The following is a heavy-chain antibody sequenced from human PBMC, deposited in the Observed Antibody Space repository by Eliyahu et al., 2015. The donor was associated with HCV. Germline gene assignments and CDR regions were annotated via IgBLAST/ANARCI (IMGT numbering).Heavy chain of an antibody. J-gene: IGHJ6*02. Sequence: QVQLQESGPGLVKPSQTLSLTCTVSGGXIXSGGYYWSWIRQHPGEGLEWVGYIYYSGSTYYNPSLKSRVTISVDTSKNQFSLKLSSVTAADTAVYYCARVSSSTSLYGMDVWGQGTTVTVSS. CDR3: ARVSSSTSLYGMDV. V-gene: IGHV4-31*03. CDR1: GGXIXSGGYY. D-gene: IGHD2-2*01. CDR2: IYYSGST.